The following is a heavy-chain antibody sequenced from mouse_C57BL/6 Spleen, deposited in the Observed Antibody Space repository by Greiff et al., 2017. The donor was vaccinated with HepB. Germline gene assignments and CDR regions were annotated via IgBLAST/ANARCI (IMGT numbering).Heavy chain of an antibody. CDR2: IYPGSGST. CDR3: ARERSYYGSSPFDY. Sequence: VQLQQPGAELVKPGASVKMSCKASGYTFTSYWITWVKQRPGQGLEWIGDIYPGSGSTNYNEKFKSKATLTVDTSSSTAYMQRSSLTSEDSAVYYCARERSYYGSSPFDYWGQGTTLTVSS. J-gene: IGHJ2*01. V-gene: IGHV1-55*01. CDR1: GYTFTSYW. D-gene: IGHD1-1*01.